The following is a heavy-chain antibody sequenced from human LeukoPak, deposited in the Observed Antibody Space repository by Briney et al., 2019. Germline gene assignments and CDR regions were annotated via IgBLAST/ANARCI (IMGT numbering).Heavy chain of an antibody. CDR2: FYYSGSI. J-gene: IGHJ4*02. CDR1: GGSISSGVYY. V-gene: IGHV4-39*01. CDR3: ARRRDGYNLYYFDY. D-gene: IGHD5-24*01. Sequence: SETLSLTCTVSGGSISSGVYYWGWIRQPPGKGLEWIGSFYYSGSIYYNPSLKSRVTISVDTSKNQFSLEVSSVSAADTAVYYCARRRDGYNLYYFDYWGQGILVTVSS.